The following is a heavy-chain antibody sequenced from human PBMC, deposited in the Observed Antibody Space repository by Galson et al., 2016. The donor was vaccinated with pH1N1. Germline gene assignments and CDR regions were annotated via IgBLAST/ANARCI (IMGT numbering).Heavy chain of an antibody. CDR3: ARSNRGAEAFDI. Sequence: PALVKPTQTLTLICTFSGFSLSASGMCVTWIRQPPGKALEWPALIAWDDDKYYSTSLKTRLTISKDTSKNQVVLTMTNMDPVDTATYYCARSNRGAEAFDIWGQGTMVTVSS. V-gene: IGHV2-70*01. CDR1: GFSLSASGMC. D-gene: IGHD2/OR15-2a*01. CDR2: IAWDDDK. J-gene: IGHJ3*02.